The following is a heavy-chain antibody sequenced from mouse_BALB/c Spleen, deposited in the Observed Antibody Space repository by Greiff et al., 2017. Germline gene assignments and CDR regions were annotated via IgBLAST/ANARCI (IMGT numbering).Heavy chain of an antibody. V-gene: IGHV1-7*01. J-gene: IGHJ4*01. CDR3: ARAIYYGNYLYAMDY. CDR1: GYTFTSYW. Sequence: QVQLQQSGAELAKPGASVKMSCKASGYTFTSYWMHWVKQRPGQGLEWIGYINPSTGYTEYNQKFKDKATLTADISSSTAYMQLSSLTSEDSAVYYCARAIYYGNYLYAMDYWGQGTSVTVSS. D-gene: IGHD2-1*01. CDR2: INPSTGYT.